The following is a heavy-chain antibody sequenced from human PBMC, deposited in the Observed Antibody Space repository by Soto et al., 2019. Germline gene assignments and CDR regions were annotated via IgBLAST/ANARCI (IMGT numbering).Heavy chain of an antibody. D-gene: IGHD1-1*01. V-gene: IGHV2-26*01. CDR1: GFSLSTGRMG. CDR3: VRVNADTYQNSYGMDV. CDR2: IFSDAER. Sequence: QVTLKESGPVLVKPTETVTLTCAVSGFSLSTGRMGVSWIRQPPGKALEWLAHIFSDAERSYSTSMESRLTISKDASGSQVVLTKTNIDPVHTGTCYCVRVNADTYQNSYGMDVWGQGTTVTVSS. J-gene: IGHJ6*02.